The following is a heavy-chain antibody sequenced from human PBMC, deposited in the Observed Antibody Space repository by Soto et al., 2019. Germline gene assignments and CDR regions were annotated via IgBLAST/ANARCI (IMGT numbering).Heavy chain of an antibody. J-gene: IGHJ4*02. CDR2: ISGGCETT. Sequence: EVQLLESGGGLVQPGGSLGLSCAASGFTFSSYAMWWVRQAPGKGMECVSAISGGCETTYYADSVKVRFTISRDNAKNTLFLQMNSLRAENTAVYYCAVNSGSGSYYIDYRGKGTLVTVSS. CDR1: GFTFSSYA. CDR3: AVNSGSGSYYIDY. D-gene: IGHD3-10*01. V-gene: IGHV3-23*01.